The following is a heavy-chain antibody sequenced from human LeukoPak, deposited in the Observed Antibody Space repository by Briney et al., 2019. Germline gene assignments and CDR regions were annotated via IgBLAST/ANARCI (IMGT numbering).Heavy chain of an antibody. CDR1: GFTFSSYS. J-gene: IGHJ3*02. V-gene: IGHV3-21*04. D-gene: IGHD3-3*01. Sequence: PGGSLRLSCAVSGFTFSSYSMNWVRQAPGKGLEWVSSISSSSSYIYYADSVKGRFTISRDNAKNSLYLQMNSLRAEDTAVYYCANKGTPARRFLEWLPPPAGAFDIWGQGTMVTVSS. CDR2: ISSSSSYI. CDR3: ANKGTPARRFLEWLPPPAGAFDI.